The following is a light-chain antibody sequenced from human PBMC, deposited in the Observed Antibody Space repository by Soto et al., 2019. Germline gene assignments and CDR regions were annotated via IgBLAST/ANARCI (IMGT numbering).Light chain of an antibody. Sequence: DIQLTQSSSFLSASVVDRVTITCRASQGTSSYLAWFQQKPGRAPKLLIYGASTLQSGVPARFSGSGSGTDFTLTISNLQPEDFATYYCQQLNAYPLTFGQGTRLEIK. J-gene: IGKJ5*01. CDR3: QQLNAYPLT. V-gene: IGKV1-9*01. CDR1: QGTSSY. CDR2: GAS.